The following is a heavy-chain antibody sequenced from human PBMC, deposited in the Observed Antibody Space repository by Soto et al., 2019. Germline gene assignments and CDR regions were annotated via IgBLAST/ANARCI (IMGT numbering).Heavy chain of an antibody. J-gene: IGHJ6*03. V-gene: IGHV3-48*01. D-gene: IGHD7-27*01. CDR3: ARALSWGSNWYYYMDV. CDR2: ISSSSSVI. CDR1: GFILSDCA. Sequence: EVQLVESGGGLVQPGGSLRLSCATSGFILSDCAMNWVRQAPGKGLEWVSYISSSSSVIDYADSVKGRFTVSRDNARNSLYLQMNSLRAGDVAVYYCARALSWGSNWYYYMDVWGKGTTVTVSS.